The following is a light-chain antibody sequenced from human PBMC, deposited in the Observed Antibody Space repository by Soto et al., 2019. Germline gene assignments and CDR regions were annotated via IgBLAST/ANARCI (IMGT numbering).Light chain of an antibody. CDR3: SSYTTSDTWV. V-gene: IGLV2-14*01. Sequence: QSVLSQPASVSGSPGQSIAISCTGTSSDVGAYNHVSWYQQHPDKAPKLMILEVTDRPSGVSSRFSGSKSGNTASLTISGLQAEDEAYYYCSSYTTSDTWVFGGGTKLTVL. J-gene: IGLJ3*02. CDR1: SSDVGAYNH. CDR2: EVT.